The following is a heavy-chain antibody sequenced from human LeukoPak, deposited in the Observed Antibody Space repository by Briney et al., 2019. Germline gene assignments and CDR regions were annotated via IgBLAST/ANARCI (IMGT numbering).Heavy chain of an antibody. CDR1: GFTFSDHY. Sequence: PGGSLRLSCAASGFTFSDHYMDWVRQAPGKGLEWVGRTRNKANSYTTEYAASVKGRFTISRDDSKNSLYLQMNSLKTEDTAVYYCARSRVGATGNFDYWGQGTLVTVSS. J-gene: IGHJ4*02. D-gene: IGHD1-26*01. V-gene: IGHV3-72*01. CDR2: TRNKANSYTT. CDR3: ARSRVGATGNFDY.